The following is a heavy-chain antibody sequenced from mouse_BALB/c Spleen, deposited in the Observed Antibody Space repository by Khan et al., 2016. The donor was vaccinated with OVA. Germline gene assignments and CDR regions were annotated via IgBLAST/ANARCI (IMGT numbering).Heavy chain of an antibody. CDR3: ATLYCNPFAY. V-gene: IGHV14-3*02. CDR1: GFNIKDTY. J-gene: IGHJ3*01. D-gene: IGHD2-1*01. Sequence: IQLVQSGAELVKPGASVKLSCTGSGFNIKDTYMHWMNQRPEQGLEWIGRIDPANGDTKYGPKFQDKATLTADTSSNTAYLQLSSLTSEDTAVYFCATLYCNPFAYWGQGTLVSVS. CDR2: IDPANGDT.